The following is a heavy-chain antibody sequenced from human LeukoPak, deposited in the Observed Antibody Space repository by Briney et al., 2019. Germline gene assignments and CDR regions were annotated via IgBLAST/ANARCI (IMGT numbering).Heavy chain of an antibody. J-gene: IGHJ4*02. CDR3: ARVGTDFWSGYTPYFDY. CDR2: IYTCGST. D-gene: IGHD3-3*01. Sequence: PSETLSLTCTVSGGSISSYYWSWIRQPAGKGLEWIGRIYTCGSTNYNPSLKSRVTVSVDTSKNQFSLKLSSVTAADTAVYYCARVGTDFWSGYTPYFDYWGQGTLVTVSS. CDR1: GGSISSYY. V-gene: IGHV4-4*07.